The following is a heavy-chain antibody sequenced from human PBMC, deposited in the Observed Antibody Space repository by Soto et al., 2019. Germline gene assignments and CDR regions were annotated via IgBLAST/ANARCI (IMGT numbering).Heavy chain of an antibody. J-gene: IGHJ4*02. D-gene: IGHD1-26*01. Sequence: SVKVSFKASGYTFTSDAMHLVVDARGQRLEGMGWINAGNGNTKYSQKFQGRVTITRDTSASTAYMELSSLRSEDTAVYYCARPTNSGSYSGDFDYWGQGTLVTVS. V-gene: IGHV1-3*01. CDR1: GYTFTSDA. CDR3: ARPTNSGSYSGDFDY. CDR2: INAGNGNT.